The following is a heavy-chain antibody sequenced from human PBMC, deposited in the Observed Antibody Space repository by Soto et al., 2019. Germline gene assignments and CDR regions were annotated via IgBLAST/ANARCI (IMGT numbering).Heavy chain of an antibody. CDR1: GYSFTSYW. Sequence: GESLKISCKGSGYSFTSYWIGWVRQMPGKGLEWMGIIYPGDSDTRYSPSFQGQVTISADKSISTAYLQWSSLKASDTAMYYCARLPFEYSSSSEGSYYYYYLAVCGQGTSVPVSS. CDR2: IYPGDSDT. CDR3: ARLPFEYSSSSEGSYYYYYLAV. D-gene: IGHD6-6*01. J-gene: IGHJ6*03. V-gene: IGHV5-51*01.